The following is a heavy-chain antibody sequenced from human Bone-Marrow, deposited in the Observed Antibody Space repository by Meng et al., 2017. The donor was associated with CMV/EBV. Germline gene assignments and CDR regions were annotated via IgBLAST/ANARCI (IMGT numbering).Heavy chain of an antibody. D-gene: IGHD6-19*01. Sequence: SGFTFSNAWMNWVRQAPGKGLEWVGRIKSKTDGGTTDYAAPVKGRFTISRDDSKNTLYLQMNSLKTEDTAVYYCTTDLMPDSSGDYWGQGTLVTVSS. J-gene: IGHJ4*02. V-gene: IGHV3-15*07. CDR1: GFTFSNAW. CDR3: TTDLMPDSSGDY. CDR2: IKSKTDGGTT.